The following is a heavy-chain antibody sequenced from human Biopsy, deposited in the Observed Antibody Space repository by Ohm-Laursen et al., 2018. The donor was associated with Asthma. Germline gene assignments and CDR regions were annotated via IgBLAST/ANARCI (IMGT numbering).Heavy chain of an antibody. CDR2: VNTGKGDT. D-gene: IGHD3-9*01. CDR3: ARTYYDFLTGQVKDVFGV. Sequence: EASVKVSCKASGYNFISFAIHWVRQAPGQRLEWMGWVNTGKGDTKYSQKFQGRVTITRDTSASTAYMELRSLRSEDTATYYCARTYYDFLTGQVKDVFGVWGQGTMVTVSS. J-gene: IGHJ3*01. V-gene: IGHV1-3*04. CDR1: GYNFISFA.